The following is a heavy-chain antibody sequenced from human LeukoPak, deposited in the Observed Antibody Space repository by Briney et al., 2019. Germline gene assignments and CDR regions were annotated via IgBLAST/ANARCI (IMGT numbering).Heavy chain of an antibody. CDR2: INPNSGGT. CDR3: ARLEFWRGAMDY. D-gene: IGHD3-3*01. J-gene: IGHJ4*02. Sequence: ASVKVSCKASGYTFTGYYMHWVRQAPGQGLEWMGWINPNSGGTNYAQKFQGRVTMTRDTSISTAYMELSRLRSDDTAVYYCARLEFWRGAMDYWGQGTLVTVSS. CDR1: GYTFTGYY. V-gene: IGHV1-2*02.